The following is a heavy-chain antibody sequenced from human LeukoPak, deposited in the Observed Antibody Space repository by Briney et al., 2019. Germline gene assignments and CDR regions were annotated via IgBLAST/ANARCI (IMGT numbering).Heavy chain of an antibody. Sequence: PGGSLRLSCAASGFLFSSSGMHWVRQVPGKGLEWVAVIWSGGSNKYYADSVKGRFTISRDNSKNTVYLQMDSVRAEDTAVYYCARDSRYYDILTGYYQNWFDPWGQGTLVTVSS. J-gene: IGHJ5*02. CDR3: ARDSRYYDILTGYYQNWFDP. V-gene: IGHV3-33*01. CDR1: GFLFSSSG. CDR2: IWSGGSNK. D-gene: IGHD3-9*01.